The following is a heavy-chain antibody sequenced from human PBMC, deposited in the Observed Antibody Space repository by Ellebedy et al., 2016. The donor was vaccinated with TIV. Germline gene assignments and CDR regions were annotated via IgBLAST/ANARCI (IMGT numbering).Heavy chain of an antibody. D-gene: IGHD3-10*01. CDR2: ISYDGTNQ. J-gene: IGHJ4*02. V-gene: IGHV3-30*18. CDR1: GFPFSSYG. Sequence: GESLKISXAASGFPFSSYGMHWVRQAPGKGLEWVAVISYDGTNQYYADSVKGRFTISRDNSKNTLYLQMNSLRAEDTAVYYCAKDRSTMVRGVEYYFDYWGQGTLVTVSS. CDR3: AKDRSTMVRGVEYYFDY.